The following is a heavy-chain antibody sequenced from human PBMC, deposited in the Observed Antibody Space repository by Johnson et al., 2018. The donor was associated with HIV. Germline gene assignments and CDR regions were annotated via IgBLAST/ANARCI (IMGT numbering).Heavy chain of an antibody. J-gene: IGHJ3*02. CDR2: ISSSGSTI. Sequence: VQLVESGGGVVRPGGSLRLSCAASGFTFSSYEMNWVRQAPGKGLEWVSYISSSGSTIYYADSVKGRFTISRDNAKNSLYLQMNSLRAEDTAVYYCASYGPPWAVDIWGQGTMVTVSS. V-gene: IGHV3-48*03. D-gene: IGHD3-10*01. CDR3: ASYGPPWAVDI. CDR1: GFTFSSYE.